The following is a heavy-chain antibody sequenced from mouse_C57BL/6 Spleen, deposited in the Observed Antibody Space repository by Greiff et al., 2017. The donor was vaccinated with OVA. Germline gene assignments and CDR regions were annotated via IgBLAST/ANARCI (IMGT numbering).Heavy chain of an antibody. D-gene: IGHD2-3*01. CDR1: GYTFTGYW. Sequence: QVQLQQSGAELMKPGASVKLSCKATGYTFTGYWIEWVKQRPGHGLEWIGEILPGSGSTNYNEKFKGKATFTADTSSNTAYMQLSSLTTEDSAIYYCARRGWLLQKDYYAMDYWGQGTSVTVSS. CDR3: ARRGWLLQKDYYAMDY. CDR2: ILPGSGST. V-gene: IGHV1-9*01. J-gene: IGHJ4*01.